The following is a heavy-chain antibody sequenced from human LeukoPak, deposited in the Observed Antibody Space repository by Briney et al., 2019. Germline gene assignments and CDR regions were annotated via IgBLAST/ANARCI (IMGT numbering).Heavy chain of an antibody. CDR1: GFTFNGYS. J-gene: IGHJ4*02. CDR3: AKDRQSRGSLGFDY. Sequence: PGGSLRLSCAASGFTFNGYSMSWVRQAPGKGPEWVSTISGSGDATYYADSVKGRFTISRDNSKNTLYVQMNSLRAEDTAVYYCAKDRQSRGSLGFDYRGQGALVIVSS. D-gene: IGHD3-22*01. CDR2: ISGSGDAT. V-gene: IGHV3-23*01.